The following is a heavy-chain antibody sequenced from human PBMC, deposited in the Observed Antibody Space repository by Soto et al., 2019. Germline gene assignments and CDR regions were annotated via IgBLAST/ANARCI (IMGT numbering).Heavy chain of an antibody. CDR3: AKAPHSSSWYYFDY. D-gene: IGHD6-13*01. CDR1: GFTFSSYA. Sequence: GSLRLSCAASGFTFSSYAMSWVRQAPGKGLEWVSAISGSGGSTYYADSVKGRFTISRDNSKNALYLQMNSLRAEDTAVYYCAKAPHSSSWYYFDYWGQGTLVTVSS. J-gene: IGHJ4*02. V-gene: IGHV3-23*01. CDR2: ISGSGGST.